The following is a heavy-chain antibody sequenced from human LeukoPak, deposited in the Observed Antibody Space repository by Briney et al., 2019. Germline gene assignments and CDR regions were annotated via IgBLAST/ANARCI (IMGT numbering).Heavy chain of an antibody. J-gene: IGHJ4*02. Sequence: PSQTLSLTRTVSGGSISSGNYYWSWIRQPPGKGLEWIGYIYYSGSTFYNPSLKSRVTISVDTSKNQFSLKLTSVTAADTAVYYCASRDSSGYPDYWGQGTLVTVSS. CDR3: ASRDSSGYPDY. V-gene: IGHV4-30-4*01. D-gene: IGHD3-22*01. CDR1: GGSISSGNYY. CDR2: IYYSGST.